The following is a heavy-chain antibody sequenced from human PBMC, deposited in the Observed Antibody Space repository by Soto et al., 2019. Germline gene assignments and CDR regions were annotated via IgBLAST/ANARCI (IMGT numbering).Heavy chain of an antibody. V-gene: IGHV4-59*01. J-gene: IGHJ5*02. D-gene: IGHD2-8*01. Sequence: SDTLSLSCTVSGGSIRHYYWSWIRQSPGKGLERIGYAYYSGSTDYNPSLKSRVTMSVDTSKNQVSLKLNSVTTADTAVYYCARDRSTYGGGGTGEVKENWFDPWGPGTLVTVSS. CDR3: ARDRSTYGGGGTGEVKENWFDP. CDR1: GGSIRHYY. CDR2: AYYSGST.